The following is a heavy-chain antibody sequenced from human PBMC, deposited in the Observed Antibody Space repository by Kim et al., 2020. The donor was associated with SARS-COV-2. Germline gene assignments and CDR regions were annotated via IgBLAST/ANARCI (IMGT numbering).Heavy chain of an antibody. Sequence: GGSLRLSCAASGFTFDDYAMHWVRQAPGKGLEWVSGISWNSGSIGYADSVKGRFTISRDNAKNSLYLQMNSLRAEDTALYYCAKDIRWELLLCAFDIWGQGTMVTVSS. CDR2: ISWNSGSI. CDR1: GFTFDDYA. CDR3: AKDIRWELLLCAFDI. J-gene: IGHJ3*02. V-gene: IGHV3-9*01. D-gene: IGHD1-26*01.